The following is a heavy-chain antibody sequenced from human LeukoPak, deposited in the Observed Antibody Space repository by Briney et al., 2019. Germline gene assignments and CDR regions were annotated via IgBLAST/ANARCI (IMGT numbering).Heavy chain of an antibody. Sequence: GGSLRLSCAASGFTFRNYAIYWVRQAPGKGLEWVSGISGSGGDTYFADSVKGRFTISRDHSKNTVFLQMDSLRAEDTAVYYCAKADTGGNYFDHWGQGTLVTVPS. CDR2: ISGSGGDT. CDR1: GFTFRNYA. V-gene: IGHV3-23*01. J-gene: IGHJ4*02. CDR3: AKADTGGNYFDH. D-gene: IGHD1-26*01.